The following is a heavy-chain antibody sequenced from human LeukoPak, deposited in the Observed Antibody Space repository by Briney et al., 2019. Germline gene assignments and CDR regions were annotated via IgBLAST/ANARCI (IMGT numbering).Heavy chain of an antibody. Sequence: GGSLRLSCAASGFTFSSYSMNWVRQAPGKGLEWVSSISSSSSYIYYADSVKGRFTISRDNAKNSLYLQMNSLRAEDTAVYYCARDRYDILTGYYSRGYYGMDVWGKGTTVTVSS. D-gene: IGHD3-9*01. CDR1: GFTFSSYS. V-gene: IGHV3-21*01. CDR2: ISSSSSYI. CDR3: ARDRYDILTGYYSRGYYGMDV. J-gene: IGHJ6*04.